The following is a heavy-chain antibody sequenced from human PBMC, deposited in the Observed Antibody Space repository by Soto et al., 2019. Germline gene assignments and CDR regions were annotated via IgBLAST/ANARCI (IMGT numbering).Heavy chain of an antibody. J-gene: IGHJ5*02. D-gene: IGHD5-12*01. Sequence: QLQLQESGSGLLKPSQTLSLTCTVSGDSISGGGFSWTWIRHPLGKVLEWIGYIYHTGNTSYNPSLQSRVSMSSDTSKNKVSLQLTSVTVADTAVYYCVIEATIAGWFDPWGPGTLVTGSS. CDR1: GDSISGGGFS. V-gene: IGHV4-30-2*01. CDR2: IYHTGNT. CDR3: VIEATIAGWFDP.